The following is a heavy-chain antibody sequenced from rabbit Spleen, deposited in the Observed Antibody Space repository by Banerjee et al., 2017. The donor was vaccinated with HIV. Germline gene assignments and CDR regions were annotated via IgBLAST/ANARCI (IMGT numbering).Heavy chain of an antibody. CDR1: GFSFSSGYW. V-gene: IGHV1S45*01. CDR2: VATGDDVT. D-gene: IGHD1-1*01. CDR3: ARNYVNAFDP. Sequence: LEESGGGLVQPEGSLTLTCTASGFSFSSGYWICWVRQAPGKGLEWIACVATGDDVTYYASWAKGRFTISKTSSTTVTLQMTSLTAADTATYFCARNYVNAFDPWGPGTLVTVS. J-gene: IGHJ2*01.